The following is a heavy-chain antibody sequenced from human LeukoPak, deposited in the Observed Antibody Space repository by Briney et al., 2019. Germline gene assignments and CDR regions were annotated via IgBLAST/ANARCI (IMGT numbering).Heavy chain of an antibody. Sequence: GGSLRLSCAASGFTFSDYYMSWIRQAPGKGLEWVSYISNSGSTIDYVDSVKGRFTISRDNAKNSLYLQMNSLRAEDTAVYYCARIVVVAGDWYFDLWGRGTLVTVSS. CDR2: ISNSGSTI. CDR1: GFTFSDYY. J-gene: IGHJ2*01. D-gene: IGHD2-15*01. V-gene: IGHV3-11*01. CDR3: ARIVVVAGDWYFDL.